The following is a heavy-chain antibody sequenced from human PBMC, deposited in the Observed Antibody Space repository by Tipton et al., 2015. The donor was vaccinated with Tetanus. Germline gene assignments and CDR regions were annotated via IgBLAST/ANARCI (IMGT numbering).Heavy chain of an antibody. J-gene: IGHJ5*02. V-gene: IGHV4-59*12. CDR1: GASISNFY. D-gene: IGHD3-3*01. Sequence: TLSLTCTVSGASISNFYWSWIRQPPGKGLEWIAYVSSSGRTNYNPSLKSRVTISVDTSSSQFSLRLTSDTAADTAVYFCAGVLRSESVGWFDPWGQGTLVTVSS. CDR3: AGVLRSESVGWFDP. CDR2: VSSSGRT.